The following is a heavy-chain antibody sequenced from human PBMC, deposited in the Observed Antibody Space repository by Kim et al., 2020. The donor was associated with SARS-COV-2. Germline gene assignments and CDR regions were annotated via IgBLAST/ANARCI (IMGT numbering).Heavy chain of an antibody. CDR3: ARGGQLVIDY. CDR1: GGSVSSGSYY. D-gene: IGHD6-6*01. V-gene: IGHV4-61*01. CDR2: IYYSGST. J-gene: IGHJ4*02. Sequence: SETLSLTCTVSGGSVSSGSYYWSWIRQPPGKGLEWIGYIYYSGSTNYNPSLKSRVTISVDTSKNQFSLKLSSVTAADTAVYYCARGGQLVIDYWGQGTLV.